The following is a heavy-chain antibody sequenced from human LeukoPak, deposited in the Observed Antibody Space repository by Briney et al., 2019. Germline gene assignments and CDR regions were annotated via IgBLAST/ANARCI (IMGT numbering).Heavy chain of an antibody. CDR3: GRWGIIGHDAFDI. V-gene: IGHV3-33*01. J-gene: IGHJ3*02. CDR1: GFIFSKYG. Sequence: PGRSLRLSCAACGFIFSKYGMQWVRQAPGRGLEWLALIRHDGNEEWYVDSVRGRFPISRDNSKNTVFLQMNSLRADDTAVYYCGRWGIIGHDAFDIWGQGTMVTVSS. CDR2: IRHDGNEE. D-gene: IGHD2/OR15-2a*01.